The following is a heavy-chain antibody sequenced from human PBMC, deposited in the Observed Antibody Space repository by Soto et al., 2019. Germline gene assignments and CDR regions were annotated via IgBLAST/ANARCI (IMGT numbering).Heavy chain of an antibody. CDR2: ISPSGGST. CDR1: GYTFTSYY. CDR3: ARVYCSGGGCYGLDS. V-gene: IGHV1-46*01. D-gene: IGHD2-15*01. Sequence: QVQLVQSGAEVKKPGASVKVSCKASGYTFTSYYMHWVRQAPGQGLEWMGIISPSGGSTTYAQKFQGGVRMTRDTSTSTVYMELSSLSSEDTAVYYCARVYCSGGGCYGLDSWGQGTLVTVSS. J-gene: IGHJ4*02.